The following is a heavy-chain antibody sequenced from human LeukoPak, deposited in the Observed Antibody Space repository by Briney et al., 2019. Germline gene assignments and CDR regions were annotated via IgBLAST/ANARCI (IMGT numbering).Heavy chain of an antibody. CDR2: IYYSGST. CDR3: ARLSRLGIAVVGKRDRFDP. Sequence: SETLSLTCTVSGGSISSYYWSCIRQPPGKGLEWIGYIYYSGSTNYNPSLKSRVTISVDTSKNQFSLKLSSATAAHTTVQYCARLSRLGIAVVGKRDRFDPGGQGRLVTV. D-gene: IGHD6-19*01. V-gene: IGHV4-59*08. J-gene: IGHJ5*02. CDR1: GGSISSYY.